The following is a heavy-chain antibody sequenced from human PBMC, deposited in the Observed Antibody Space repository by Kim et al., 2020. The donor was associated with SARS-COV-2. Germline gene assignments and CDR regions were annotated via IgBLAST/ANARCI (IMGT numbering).Heavy chain of an antibody. CDR1: GGSFSGYY. CDR2: INLGGTT. V-gene: IGHV4-34*01. Sequence: SETLSLTCAVHGGSFSGYYWNWIRQSPEKGLEWIGDINLGGTTNYNPSLKSRVPISFDTSKSQFSLNLTAVTASDTAVFYCARGSSAVPMHYWGQGTRVTVSS. CDR3: ARGSSAVPMHY. J-gene: IGHJ4*02. D-gene: IGHD2-2*01.